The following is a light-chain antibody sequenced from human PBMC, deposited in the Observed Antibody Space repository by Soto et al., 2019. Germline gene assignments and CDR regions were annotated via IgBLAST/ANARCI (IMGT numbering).Light chain of an antibody. Sequence: QPVLTQPPSASGTPGQTIAISCSGGSSNIGSHTVNWYHQLPGTAPRLLIYSNTQRPSGVPDRFSGSKSGTSASLAISGLQSEYEGDYYCAAWDDSLNGVVFGGGTKLTVL. CDR3: AAWDDSLNGVV. V-gene: IGLV1-44*01. J-gene: IGLJ2*01. CDR2: SNT. CDR1: SSNIGSHT.